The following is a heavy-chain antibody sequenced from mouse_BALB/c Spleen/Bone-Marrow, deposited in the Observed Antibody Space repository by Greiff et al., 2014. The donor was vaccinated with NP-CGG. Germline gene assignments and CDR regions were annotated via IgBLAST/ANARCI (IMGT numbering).Heavy chain of an antibody. Sequence: VQLQQSGPGLVAPSQSLSITCTVSGFSLTSYGVSWVRQPPGKGLEWLGVIWGDGSTNYHSALISRLSISKDISKSQVFLKLNSLQTDDSATYYCAKTARDYGMDYWGQGTSVTVSS. D-gene: IGHD3-2*01. V-gene: IGHV2-3*01. CDR1: GFSLTSYG. CDR3: AKTARDYGMDY. J-gene: IGHJ4*01. CDR2: IWGDGST.